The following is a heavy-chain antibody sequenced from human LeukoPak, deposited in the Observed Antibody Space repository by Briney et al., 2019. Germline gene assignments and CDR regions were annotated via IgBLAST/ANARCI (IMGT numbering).Heavy chain of an antibody. CDR1: GFTFSNYA. J-gene: IGHJ4*02. D-gene: IGHD5-12*01. CDR3: AKDPGYSGYDYFDY. V-gene: IGHV3-23*05. Sequence: GGSLRLSCAASGFTFSNYAMNWVRQAPGNGLEGFSAISSSVTTTYYADSVKGRFTISRDNSKNTLYLQMNSLRAEDTAIYYCAKDPGYSGYDYFDYWGQGTLVTVSS. CDR2: ISSSVTTT.